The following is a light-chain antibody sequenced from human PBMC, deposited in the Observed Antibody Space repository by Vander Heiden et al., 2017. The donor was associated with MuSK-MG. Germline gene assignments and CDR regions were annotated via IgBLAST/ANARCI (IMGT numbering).Light chain of an antibody. Sequence: AIRMTQPPSSFSASTGDRVTITCRASQGISSYLAWYQQKPGKAPKLLIYAASTLQSGVPSRFGGSGSGTDFTLTISCLQSEDFATYYCQQYYSYPPTFGQGTKVEIK. CDR3: QQYYSYPPT. CDR1: QGISSY. CDR2: AAS. V-gene: IGKV1-8*01. J-gene: IGKJ1*01.